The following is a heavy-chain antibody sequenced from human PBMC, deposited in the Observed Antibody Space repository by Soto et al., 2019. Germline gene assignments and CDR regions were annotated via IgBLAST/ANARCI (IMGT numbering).Heavy chain of an antibody. CDR1: GDSVSSNTAA. CDR3: AIISHASSPS. J-gene: IGHJ3*01. CDR2: TYYSYKWHN. D-gene: IGHD3-22*01. Sequence: QVQLQQSDPVLVKPSQTLALTCAISGDSVSSNTAAWNWIRQSPSRRLEWLGRTYYSYKWHNDYAVSVKSRITINPDTSKNKCSLQLSSLTPDDADVYYCAIISHASSPSWGQGTMVTVSS. V-gene: IGHV6-1*01.